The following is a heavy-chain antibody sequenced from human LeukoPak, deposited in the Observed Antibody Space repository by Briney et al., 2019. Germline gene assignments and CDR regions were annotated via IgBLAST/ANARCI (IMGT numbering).Heavy chain of an antibody. CDR1: GGSISSYY. J-gene: IGHJ5*02. D-gene: IGHD3-3*01. Sequence: LETLSLTCTVSGGSISSYYWSWIRQPPGKGLEWIGYIYYSGSTNYNPSLKSRVTISVDTSKNQFSLKLSSVTAADTAVYYCARDRFLDWFDPWGQGTLVTVSS. V-gene: IGHV4-59*01. CDR2: IYYSGST. CDR3: ARDRFLDWFDP.